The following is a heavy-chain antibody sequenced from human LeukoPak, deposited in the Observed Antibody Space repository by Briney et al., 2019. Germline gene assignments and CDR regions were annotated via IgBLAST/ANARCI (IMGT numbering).Heavy chain of an antibody. Sequence: GGSLGLSCEASGFPSSSNGMPWVRKAPGKGLEWGAFLRYDASSKFYADSVRGRFSISRDNSKSTLYLQMNSLRAEDSAIYYCAKDSYNSGWGNYFDYWGQGTLVTVSS. V-gene: IGHV3-30*02. D-gene: IGHD6-19*01. CDR2: LRYDASSK. CDR3: AKDSYNSGWGNYFDY. CDR1: GFPSSSNG. J-gene: IGHJ4*02.